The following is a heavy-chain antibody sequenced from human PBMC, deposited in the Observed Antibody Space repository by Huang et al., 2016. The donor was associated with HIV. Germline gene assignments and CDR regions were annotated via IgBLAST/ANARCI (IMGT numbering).Heavy chain of an antibody. CDR1: GYTFTSYA. CDR3: ARASLGSSWYYEFDP. V-gene: IGHV1-8*02. J-gene: IGHJ5*02. D-gene: IGHD6-13*01. Sequence: QVQLVQSGAEVKKPGASVKVSCKASGYTFTSYAINWVRKATGQGLEWMGWMNPNSGNTGYAQKFQGRVTMTSNTSIRTAYMELSSLRSEDTAVYYCARASLGSSWYYEFDPWGQGTLVTVSS. CDR2: MNPNSGNT.